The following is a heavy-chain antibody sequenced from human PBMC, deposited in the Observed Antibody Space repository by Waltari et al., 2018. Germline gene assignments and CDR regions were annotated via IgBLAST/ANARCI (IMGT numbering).Heavy chain of an antibody. D-gene: IGHD5-18*01. Sequence: EVQLVESGGGLVQPGGSLRLSCAASGFTFSSYEMNWVRQAPGKGLEWVSYISSSGSTIYYADSVKGRFTISRDNAENSLYLQMNSLRAEDTAVYYCARAHTAMAADYWGQGTLVTVSS. CDR1: GFTFSSYE. V-gene: IGHV3-48*03. CDR2: ISSSGSTI. CDR3: ARAHTAMAADY. J-gene: IGHJ4*02.